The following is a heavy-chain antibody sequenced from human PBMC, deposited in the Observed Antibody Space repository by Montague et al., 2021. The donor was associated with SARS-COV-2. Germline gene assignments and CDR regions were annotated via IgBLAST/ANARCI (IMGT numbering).Heavy chain of an antibody. CDR2: ISYDGSNK. V-gene: IGHV3-30*04. CDR3: ARGFRGGYSTFDY. J-gene: IGHJ4*02. D-gene: IGHD2-21*01. CDR1: GFTFSSYA. Sequence: SLRLSCAASGFTFSSYAMHWVRQAPGKGLEWVAVISYDGSNKYYADSVKGRFTISRDNSKNTLYPQMNSLRAEDTAVCYCARGFRGGYSTFDYWGQGTLVTVSS.